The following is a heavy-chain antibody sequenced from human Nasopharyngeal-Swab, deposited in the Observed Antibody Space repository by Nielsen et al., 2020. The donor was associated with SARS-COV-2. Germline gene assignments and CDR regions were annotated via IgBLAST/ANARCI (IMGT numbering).Heavy chain of an antibody. J-gene: IGHJ2*01. D-gene: IGHD3-3*01. Sequence: ASVKVSCKASGYTFTSYDINWVRQATGQGLEWMGWMNPNSGNTGYAQKFQGRVTMTRNTSISTAYMELSSLRSEDTAVYYCARLGHGDFWSGYYKVWYFDLWGRGILVTVSS. V-gene: IGHV1-8*01. CDR3: ARLGHGDFWSGYYKVWYFDL. CDR1: GYTFTSYD. CDR2: MNPNSGNT.